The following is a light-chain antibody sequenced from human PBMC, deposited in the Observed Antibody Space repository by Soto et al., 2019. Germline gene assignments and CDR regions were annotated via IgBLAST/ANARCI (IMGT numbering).Light chain of an antibody. CDR2: LSS. J-gene: IGKJ5*01. Sequence: DIVMTQSPLSLPATPGESASISCRYSKSLLHSNGNKYLVWYLQKPGQAPQLLIYLSSNRASGVPDRHTGSGSATDFPLKINRLEAEDVGIYYCMQGLQTPITFGQGTRREIK. V-gene: IGKV2-28*01. CDR3: MQGLQTPIT. CDR1: KSLLHSNGNKY.